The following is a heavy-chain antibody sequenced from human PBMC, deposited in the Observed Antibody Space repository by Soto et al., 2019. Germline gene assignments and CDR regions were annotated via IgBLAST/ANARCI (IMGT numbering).Heavy chain of an antibody. CDR1: GGSISSGGYY. V-gene: IGHV4-31*02. J-gene: IGHJ5*02. D-gene: IGHD3-9*01. CDR2: IYYSGST. Sequence: SETLSLTCTVSGGSISSGGYYWSWIRQHPGKGLEWIGYIYYSGSTYYNPSPKSRVTISVDTSKNQFSLKLSSVTAADTAVYYCARADYDILPGYYSQLRPATNWFDHWAQVTLVTVSS. CDR3: ARADYDILPGYYSQLRPATNWFDH.